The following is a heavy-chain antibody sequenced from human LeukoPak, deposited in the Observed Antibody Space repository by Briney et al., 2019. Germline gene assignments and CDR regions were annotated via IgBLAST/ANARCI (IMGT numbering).Heavy chain of an antibody. Sequence: PSQTLSLACTVSGGSISSGGYYWSWIRQHPGKGLEWIGYIYYSGSTYYNPSLKSRVTISVDTSMNQFSLKLSSVTAADTAVYYCARVPLLLWFGELFPNWFDPWGQGTLVTVSS. CDR2: IYYSGST. V-gene: IGHV4-31*03. CDR3: ARVPLLLWFGELFPNWFDP. D-gene: IGHD3-10*01. CDR1: GGSISSGGYY. J-gene: IGHJ5*02.